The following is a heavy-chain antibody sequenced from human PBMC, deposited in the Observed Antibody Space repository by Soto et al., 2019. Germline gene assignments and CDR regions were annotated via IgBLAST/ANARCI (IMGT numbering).Heavy chain of an antibody. J-gene: IGHJ5*02. CDR2: ISSSSSTI. CDR1: GFTFSSYS. V-gene: IGHV3-48*01. CDR3: ARAVVVLAATQLSWFDP. Sequence: GGSLRLSCAASGFTFSSYSMNWVRQAPVKGLEWVSYISSSSSTIYYADSVKGRFTISRDNAKNSLYLQMNSLRAEDTAVYYCARAVVVLAATQLSWFDPWGQGTLVTVSS. D-gene: IGHD2-15*01.